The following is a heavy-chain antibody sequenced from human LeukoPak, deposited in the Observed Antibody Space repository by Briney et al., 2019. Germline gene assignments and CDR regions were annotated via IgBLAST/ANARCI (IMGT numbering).Heavy chain of an antibody. V-gene: IGHV4-39*01. CDR2: IYYSGSI. Sequence: PSETLSLTCTVSGGSISSSSYYWGWIRQPPGKGLEWIGSIYYSGSIYYNPSLKSRVTISVDTSKNQFSLKLSSVTAADTAVYYCATGSGAFHIWGQGTMVTVSS. J-gene: IGHJ3*02. D-gene: IGHD1-14*01. CDR1: GGSISSSSYY. CDR3: ATGSGAFHI.